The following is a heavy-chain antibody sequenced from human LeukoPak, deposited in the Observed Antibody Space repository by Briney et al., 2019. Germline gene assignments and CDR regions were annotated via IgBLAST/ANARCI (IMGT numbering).Heavy chain of an antibody. CDR2: IIPIFGTA. V-gene: IGHV1-69*06. J-gene: IGHJ3*02. CDR1: GGTFSSYA. CDR3: ARAWAAATAFDI. Sequence: GASVKVSCKDSGGTFSSYAISWVRQAPGQGLEWMGGIIPIFGTANYAQKFQGRVTTTADKSTSTAYMELSSLRSEDTAVYYCARAWAAATAFDIWGQGTMVTVSS. D-gene: IGHD2-15*01.